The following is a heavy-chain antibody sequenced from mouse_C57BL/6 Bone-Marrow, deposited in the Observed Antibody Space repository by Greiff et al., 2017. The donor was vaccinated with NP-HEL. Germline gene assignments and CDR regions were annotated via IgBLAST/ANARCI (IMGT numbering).Heavy chain of an antibody. Sequence: QVQLQQSGPELVKPGASVKISCKASGYAFSSSWMNWVKQRPGKGLEWIGRIYPGDGDTNYNGKFKGKATLTADKSSSTAYMQLSSLTSEDSAVYFCAIYYGPPYYFDYWGQGTTLTVSS. CDR3: AIYYGPPYYFDY. D-gene: IGHD2-1*01. V-gene: IGHV1-82*01. CDR2: IYPGDGDT. CDR1: GYAFSSSW. J-gene: IGHJ2*01.